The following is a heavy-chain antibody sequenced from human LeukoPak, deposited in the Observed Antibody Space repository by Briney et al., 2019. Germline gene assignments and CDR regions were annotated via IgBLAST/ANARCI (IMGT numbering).Heavy chain of an antibody. CDR2: ISGGSRTI. D-gene: IGHD2-2*01. J-gene: IGHJ6*02. CDR1: GFTFSSYA. Sequence: GGSLRLSCAASGFTFSSYAMSWVRQAPGKGLEWVSSISGGSRTINYADSVKGRFTTSRDNAKNSLYLQMNSLRAEDTAVYYCAREIPRYCSSTSCYGMDVWGQGTTVTVSS. V-gene: IGHV3-48*04. CDR3: AREIPRYCSSTSCYGMDV.